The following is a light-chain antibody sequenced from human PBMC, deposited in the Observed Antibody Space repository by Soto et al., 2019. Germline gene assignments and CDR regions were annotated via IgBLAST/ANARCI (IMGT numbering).Light chain of an antibody. V-gene: IGKV3-11*01. CDR2: DAS. CDR1: PSVSSY. CDR3: QQRSNWPWT. J-gene: IGKJ1*01. Sequence: EIVLTQSPVTLSLSPGERATLSCRASPSVSSYLDWYQQKAGQAPRLLIYDASNRATGIPARFSGSGSGTDFTLTISSLEPEDFAVYYCQQRSNWPWTFGQGTKVEI.